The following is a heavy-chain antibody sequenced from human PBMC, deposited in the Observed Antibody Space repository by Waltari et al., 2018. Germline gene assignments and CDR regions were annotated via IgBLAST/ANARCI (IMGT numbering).Heavy chain of an antibody. CDR2: CYYSGST. J-gene: IGHJ4*02. D-gene: IGHD5-18*01. CDR3: ARHGRSGYSTAYYFDY. CDR1: GGYISSSRYY. Sequence: QLQLQESGPGLVKTSETLSSTCTVSGGYISSSRYYWRWNRQPRGKGPACIGRCYYSGSTSYNPSPRFRVTISVDTSKNQSALTLSSVTASDPAFYYCARHGRSGYSTAYYFDYWGQGTLVTVSS. V-gene: IGHV4-39*01.